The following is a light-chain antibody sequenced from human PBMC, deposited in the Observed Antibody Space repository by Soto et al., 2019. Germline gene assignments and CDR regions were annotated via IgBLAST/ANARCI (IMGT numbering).Light chain of an antibody. J-gene: IGLJ3*02. V-gene: IGLV2-11*01. CDR3: CSYAGSFTWV. Sequence: QSVLTQPRSVSGSPGQSVTISCTGTAADVGAYNFVSWYQLHPGKAPKLMIYDASKRPSGVPDRFSASKSGNTASLTSSGLHAEDEADYYCCSYAGSFTWVFGGGTKLTVL. CDR1: AADVGAYNF. CDR2: DAS.